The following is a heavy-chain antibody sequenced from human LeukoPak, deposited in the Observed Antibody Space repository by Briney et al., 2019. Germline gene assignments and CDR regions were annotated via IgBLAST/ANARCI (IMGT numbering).Heavy chain of an antibody. CDR3: AREVSGTYCDY. CDR1: GGTFSNYA. Sequence: SVKVSCKASGGTFSNYAISWVRQAPGHGLEWMGGIIPILCTSNYAQKFQDRLTITADESTSTAYLELSSLTSADTAVYYCAREVSGTYCDYWGQGSLVNVSS. V-gene: IGHV1-69*13. CDR2: IIPILCTS. D-gene: IGHD1-26*01. J-gene: IGHJ4*02.